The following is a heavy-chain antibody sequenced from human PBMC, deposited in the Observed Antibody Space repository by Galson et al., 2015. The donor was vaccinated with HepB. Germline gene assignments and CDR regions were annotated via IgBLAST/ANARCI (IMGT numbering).Heavy chain of an antibody. CDR1: GYTFTSYC. D-gene: IGHD6-19*01. V-gene: IGHV1-46*03. Sequence: SVKVSCKASGYTFTSYCMHWVRQAPGQGLEWMGIINPSGGSTSYAQKFQGRVTMTRDTSTSTVYMELSSLRSEDTAVYYCARIAVAGYFDYWGQGTLVTVSS. CDR2: INPSGGST. J-gene: IGHJ4*02. CDR3: ARIAVAGYFDY.